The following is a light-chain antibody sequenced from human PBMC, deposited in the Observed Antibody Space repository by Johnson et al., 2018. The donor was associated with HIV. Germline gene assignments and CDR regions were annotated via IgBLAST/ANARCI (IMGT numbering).Light chain of an antibody. CDR2: ENS. CDR1: SSNIGNNY. J-gene: IGLJ1*01. Sequence: QSVLTQPPSVSAAPGQKVTISCSGSSSNIGNNYVSWYKQLPGTAPKLLIYENSKRPSGIPDRFSGSKSGTSATLGITGLQTGDEADYYCGTWDSSLSVPGFGSGTKLTV. V-gene: IGLV1-51*02. CDR3: GTWDSSLSVPG.